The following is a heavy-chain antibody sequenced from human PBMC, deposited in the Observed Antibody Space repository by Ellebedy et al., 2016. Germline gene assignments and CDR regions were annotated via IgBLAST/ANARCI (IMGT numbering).Heavy chain of an antibody. CDR2: IIPILGIA. Sequence: ASVKVSCKASGGTFSSYAISWVRQAPGQGLEWMGRIIPILGIANYAQKFQGRVTITADKSTSTAYMELSSLRSEDTAVYYCASPYYDFWSGYGAWGQGTLVTVSS. CDR1: GGTFSSYA. J-gene: IGHJ4*02. V-gene: IGHV1-69*04. D-gene: IGHD3-3*01. CDR3: ASPYYDFWSGYGA.